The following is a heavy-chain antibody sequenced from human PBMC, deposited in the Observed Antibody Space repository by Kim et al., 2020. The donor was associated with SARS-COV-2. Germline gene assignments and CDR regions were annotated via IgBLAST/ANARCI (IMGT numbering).Heavy chain of an antibody. V-gene: IGHV1-69*04. CDR3: ASYEFWSGYYYHMDV. J-gene: IGHJ6*03. CDR2: IIPTLGIA. CDR1: GGTFSSYA. Sequence: SVKVSCKASGGTFSSYAISWVRQAPVQGLEWMGRIIPTLGIANYAQKFQGRVTITADKSTSTAYMELSSLRSEYTAVYYCASYEFWSGYYYHMDVWGKGTTVTV. D-gene: IGHD3-3*01.